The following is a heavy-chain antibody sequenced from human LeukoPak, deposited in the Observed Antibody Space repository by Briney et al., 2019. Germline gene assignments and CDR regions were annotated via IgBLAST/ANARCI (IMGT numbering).Heavy chain of an antibody. V-gene: IGHV4-59*08. J-gene: IGHJ4*02. Sequence: SETLSLTCTVSGGSISSYYWSWIRQPPGKGLEWIGYIYYSGSTDYGPSLKSRVTISVDTSKNQFSLKLCSTTAADPAVYYCAATRYNWNDPGYFFDYWGQGTLVTVSS. CDR3: AATRYNWNDPGYFFDY. CDR1: GGSISSYY. CDR2: IYYSGST. D-gene: IGHD1-20*01.